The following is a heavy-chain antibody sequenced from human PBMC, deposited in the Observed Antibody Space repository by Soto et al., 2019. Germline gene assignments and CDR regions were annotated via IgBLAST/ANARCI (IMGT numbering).Heavy chain of an antibody. Sequence: GGSLRLSCAASGFTFSSYAMSWVRQAPGKGLEWVSAISGSGGSKYYADSVKGRFTISRDNSKNTLYLQMNSLRAEDTAVYYCADDIVVVPAAVLGYWGQGTLVTVSS. V-gene: IGHV3-23*01. CDR1: GFTFSSYA. CDR3: ADDIVVVPAAVLGY. D-gene: IGHD2-2*01. J-gene: IGHJ4*02. CDR2: ISGSGGSK.